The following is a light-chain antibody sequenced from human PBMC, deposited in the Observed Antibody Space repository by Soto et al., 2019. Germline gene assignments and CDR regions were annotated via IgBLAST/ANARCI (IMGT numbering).Light chain of an antibody. CDR2: GAS. CDR3: QQYGSSRWT. J-gene: IGKJ1*01. V-gene: IGKV3-20*01. CDR1: QSVSSSY. Sequence: EIVLTQSPGTLSLSPGEGATLSCRASQSVSSSYLAWYQQNRGQAPRLLIYGASTRATGTPDRFSGSGSGTDFTLTITRLEPEDFAVYYCQQYGSSRWTFGQGTKVETK.